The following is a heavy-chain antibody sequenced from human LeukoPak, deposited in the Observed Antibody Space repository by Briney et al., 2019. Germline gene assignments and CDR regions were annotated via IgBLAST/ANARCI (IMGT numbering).Heavy chain of an antibody. CDR2: ISYGGSNK. J-gene: IGHJ4*02. D-gene: IGHD3-3*01. CDR1: GFTFSSYA. V-gene: IGHV3-30*04. CDR3: ASGTGVANFDY. Sequence: GGSLRLSCAASGFTFSSYAMHWVRQAPGKGLEWVAVISYGGSNKYYADSVKGRFTISRDNSKNTLYLQMDSLRAEDTAVYYCASGTGVANFDYWGQGTLVTVSS.